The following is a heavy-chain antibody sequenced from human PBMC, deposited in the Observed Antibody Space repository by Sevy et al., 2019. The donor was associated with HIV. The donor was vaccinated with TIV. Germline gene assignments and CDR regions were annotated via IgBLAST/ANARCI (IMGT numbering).Heavy chain of an antibody. J-gene: IGHJ4*02. V-gene: IGHV4-34*01. Sequence: SETLSLTCAVYGGSFSGYYWSWIRQPPGKGLEWIGEINHSGSTNYNPSLKSRVTISVDTSKNQFSLKLSSVTAADTAVYYRARVGYMVRGVINWGQGTLVTVSS. CDR2: INHSGST. CDR1: GGSFSGYY. D-gene: IGHD3-10*01. CDR3: ARVGYMVRGVIN.